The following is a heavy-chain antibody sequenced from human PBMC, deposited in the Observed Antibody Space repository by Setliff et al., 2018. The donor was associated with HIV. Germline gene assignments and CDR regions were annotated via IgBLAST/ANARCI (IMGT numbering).Heavy chain of an antibody. CDR1: GGSFSGYY. CDR2: ITHSGST. Sequence: ASETLSLTCAVYGGSFSGYYWSWIRQPPGKGLEWIGEITHSGSTNYNPSLKSRVTISVDTSKNQFYLKVNSVNAADTAVYYCARSPRIGVAGEFEYWGQGTLVTVSS. J-gene: IGHJ4*02. V-gene: IGHV4-34*01. D-gene: IGHD6-19*01. CDR3: ARSPRIGVAGEFEY.